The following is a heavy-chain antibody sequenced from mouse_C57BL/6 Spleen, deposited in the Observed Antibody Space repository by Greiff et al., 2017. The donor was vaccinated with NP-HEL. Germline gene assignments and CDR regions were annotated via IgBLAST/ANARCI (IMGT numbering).Heavy chain of an antibody. CDR2: ISSGISTI. D-gene: IGHD2-4*01. V-gene: IGHV5-17*01. J-gene: IGHJ4*01. CDR3: ANDYDYAMGC. CDR1: GFTFSDYG. Sequence: EVQVVESGGGLVKPGGSLKLSCAASGFTFSDYGMHWVRQAPEKVLEWVAYISSGISTIYYADTVKGRFTISRDNAKNTLFLQMTSLMSEDTAMYDCANDYDYAMGCWSQGTSVTVSS.